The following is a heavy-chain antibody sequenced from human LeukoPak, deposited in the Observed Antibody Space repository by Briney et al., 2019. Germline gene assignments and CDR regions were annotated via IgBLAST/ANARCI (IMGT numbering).Heavy chain of an antibody. CDR2: ISGSGGST. CDR1: GFTVSRNY. J-gene: IGHJ4*02. V-gene: IGHV3-23*01. CDR3: AKEQWLVTYY. Sequence: PGGSLRLSCAASGFTVSRNYMSWVRQAPGKGLEWVSAISGSGGSTYYADSVKGRFTISRDNSKNTLYLQMNSLRAEDTAVYYCAKEQWLVTYYWGQGTLVTVSS. D-gene: IGHD6-19*01.